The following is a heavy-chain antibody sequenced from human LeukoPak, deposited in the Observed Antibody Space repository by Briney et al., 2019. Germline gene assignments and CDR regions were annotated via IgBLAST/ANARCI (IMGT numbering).Heavy chain of an antibody. Sequence: ASVKVSCKASGYSFVLYGISWVRQAPGQGPEWMGWISTYNGNTKYAQKFQGRVTMTTDTSTSTAYMELSSLRSDDTAVYYCARNIWFGESSDAFDIWGQGTMVTVSS. CDR1: GYSFVLYG. CDR2: ISTYNGNT. J-gene: IGHJ3*02. CDR3: ARNIWFGESSDAFDI. V-gene: IGHV1-18*01. D-gene: IGHD3-10*01.